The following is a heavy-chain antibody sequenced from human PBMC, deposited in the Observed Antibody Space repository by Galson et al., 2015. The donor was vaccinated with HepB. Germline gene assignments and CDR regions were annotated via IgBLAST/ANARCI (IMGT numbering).Heavy chain of an antibody. J-gene: IGHJ4*02. CDR2: VRGTGSST. CDR3: ARGAYERRLQSSDLFDY. V-gene: IGHV3-23*01. D-gene: IGHD5-24*01. Sequence: SLRLSCAASGFTFNYFAMSWVRQAPGKGPEWVAGVRGTGSSTYYADSVKGRFTISRDNSKDTLYLEMNSLRDEDTAVYHCARGAYERRLQSSDLFDYWGQGTLVTVSS. CDR1: GFTFNYFA.